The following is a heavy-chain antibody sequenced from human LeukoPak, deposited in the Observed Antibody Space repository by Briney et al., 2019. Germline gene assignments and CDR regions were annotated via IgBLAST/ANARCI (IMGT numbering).Heavy chain of an antibody. D-gene: IGHD3-22*01. CDR3: ARGVNYGMDV. V-gene: IGHV3-74*01. Sequence: GGSLRLSCAASGFTLSTYWMHWVRQAPGKGLVWVSRINSDGSSTTFADSVKGRFTISRDNAKDTLYLQVNSLRAEDTAVYYCARGVNYGMDVWGQGTTVTVSS. J-gene: IGHJ6*02. CDR1: GFTLSTYW. CDR2: INSDGSST.